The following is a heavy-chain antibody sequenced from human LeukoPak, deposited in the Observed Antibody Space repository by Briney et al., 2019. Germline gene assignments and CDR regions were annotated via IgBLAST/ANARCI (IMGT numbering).Heavy chain of an antibody. Sequence: SQTLSLTCAVSGGSISSGGYSWSWIRQPPGKGLEWIGYIYHSGSTYYNPSLKSRVTISVDTSKNQFSLKLSSVTAADTAVYYCARYSQYCSSTSCPLDAFDIWGQGTMVTVSS. CDR3: ARYSQYCSSTSCPLDAFDI. CDR1: GGSISSGGYS. J-gene: IGHJ3*02. D-gene: IGHD2-2*01. CDR2: IYHSGST. V-gene: IGHV4-30-2*01.